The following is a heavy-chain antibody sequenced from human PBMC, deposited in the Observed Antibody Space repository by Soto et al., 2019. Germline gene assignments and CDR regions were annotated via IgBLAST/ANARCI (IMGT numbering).Heavy chain of an antibody. CDR1: TPRFSDHT. CDR3: ARRPDAFDI. V-gene: IGHV3-23*01. CDR2: INNSGHYT. J-gene: IGHJ3*02. Sequence: PGGSLRLSCTTSTPRFSDHTMSWVRQAPGKGLEWVSDINNSGHYTYYADSVKGRFTIFRDNSKNTMFLQMNNLRVEDTAMYYCARRPDAFDIWGQGTMVTVSS.